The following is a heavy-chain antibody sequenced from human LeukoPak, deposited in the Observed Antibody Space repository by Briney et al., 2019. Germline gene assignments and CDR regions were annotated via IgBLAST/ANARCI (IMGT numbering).Heavy chain of an antibody. D-gene: IGHD2-21*01. Sequence: ASVKVSCKASGYTCTGYYMHWVRQSPGQGLEWMGRINPNSGDTDYAQKLQGRVTMTRDTSINTAYMELSSLRSDDTAVYYCARPDCGGDCRLIQYWGQGTLVTVSS. CDR3: ARPDCGGDCRLIQY. V-gene: IGHV1-2*02. J-gene: IGHJ1*01. CDR1: GYTCTGYY. CDR2: INPNSGDT.